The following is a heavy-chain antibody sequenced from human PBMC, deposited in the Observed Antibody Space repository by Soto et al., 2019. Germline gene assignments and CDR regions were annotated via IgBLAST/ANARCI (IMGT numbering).Heavy chain of an antibody. D-gene: IGHD3-10*02. Sequence: EVQLVESGGGLVQPGGSLRLSCAASGFTFSNYWMNWVRQAPGKGLEWVANIKQDESELNHVDSVRGRFTISRDNCKNSLYLQMNSLRVDDTAVYYCARDYGTAWSGFFQHLGQGTLVTVSS. CDR1: GFTFSNYW. CDR3: ARDYGTAWSGFFQH. J-gene: IGHJ1*01. CDR2: IKQDESEL. V-gene: IGHV3-7*05.